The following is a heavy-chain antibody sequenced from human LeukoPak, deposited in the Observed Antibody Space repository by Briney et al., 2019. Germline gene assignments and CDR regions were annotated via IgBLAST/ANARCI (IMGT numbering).Heavy chain of an antibody. CDR2: INSDGSST. D-gene: IGHD2-2*03. CDR1: GFTFSSYS. J-gene: IGHJ4*02. Sequence: GGSLRLSCAASGFTFSSYSMNWVRQPPGKGLVWVSRINSDGSSTSYADSVKGRFTISRDNAKNTLCLQMNSLRAEDTAVYYCAGGTLPGYWDWGQGTLVTVSS. V-gene: IGHV3-74*01. CDR3: AGGTLPGYWD.